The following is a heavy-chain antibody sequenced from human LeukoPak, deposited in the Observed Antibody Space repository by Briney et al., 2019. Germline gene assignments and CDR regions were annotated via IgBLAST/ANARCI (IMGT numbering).Heavy chain of an antibody. CDR1: GFTFNIYA. V-gene: IGHV3-23*01. CDR3: AKSQSWELLPLDY. J-gene: IGHJ4*02. CDR2: ISGSGGST. D-gene: IGHD1-26*01. Sequence: GGSLRLSCEASGFTFNIYAMGWVRQAPGKGLEWVSTISGSGGSTYYADSVKGRFTISRDNSKNTLYLQMSSLRAEDTAVYYCAKSQSWELLPLDYWGQGPLVTVSS.